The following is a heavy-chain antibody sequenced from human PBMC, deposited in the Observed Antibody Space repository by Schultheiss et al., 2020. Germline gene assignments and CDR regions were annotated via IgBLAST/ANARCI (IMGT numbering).Heavy chain of an antibody. V-gene: IGHV4-61*01. CDR1: GGSVSSGSYY. D-gene: IGHD4-17*01. CDR3: ARNGPGDYPYYYYMDV. CDR2: INHSGST. Sequence: SETLSLTCTVSGGSVSSGSYYWSWIRQPPGKGLEWIGEINHSGSTNYNPSLKSRVTISVDTSKNQFSLKLNSVTAADTAVYYCARNGPGDYPYYYYMDVWGKGTTVTVSS. J-gene: IGHJ6*03.